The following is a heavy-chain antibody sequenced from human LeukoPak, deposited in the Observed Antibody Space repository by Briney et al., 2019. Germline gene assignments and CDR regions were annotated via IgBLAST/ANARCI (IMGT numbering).Heavy chain of an antibody. J-gene: IGHJ6*02. CDR1: GYTFISYD. CDR3: ASYSSSSLYYYYGTDV. D-gene: IGHD6-6*01. V-gene: IGHV1-8*01. CDR2: MNPNSGNT. Sequence: ASVKVSCKASGYTFISYDINWVRQAAGQGLEWMGWMNPNSGNTGYAQKFQGRVTITRNTSISTAYMELSSLRFEDTAVYYCASYSSSSLYYYYGTDVWGQGTTVTVSS.